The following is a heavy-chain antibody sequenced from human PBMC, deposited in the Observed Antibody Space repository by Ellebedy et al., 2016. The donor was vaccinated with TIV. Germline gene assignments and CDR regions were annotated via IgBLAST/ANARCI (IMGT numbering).Heavy chain of an antibody. D-gene: IGHD6-19*01. Sequence: GESLKISCAASGFTFTSYSMNWVRQAPGKGLEWVSSISSTGYYIYYADSLKGRFTISRDDARNSLYLQMDSLRAEDTSVYYCARDLDKSSGWYGGAGYWGQGTLVTVSS. V-gene: IGHV3-21*06. J-gene: IGHJ4*02. CDR2: ISSTGYYI. CDR1: GFTFTSYS. CDR3: ARDLDKSSGWYGGAGY.